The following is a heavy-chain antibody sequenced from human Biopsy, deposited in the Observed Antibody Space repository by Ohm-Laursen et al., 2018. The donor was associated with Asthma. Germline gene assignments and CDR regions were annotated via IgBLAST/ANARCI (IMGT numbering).Heavy chain of an antibody. Sequence: SDTLSLTCSVYGCYISSFYWSWLRQSPEKGLEWMGYVYWTGSTNYNPSLKSRITMSVDTSKNRMFLELTSVTAADTAIYYCVRAVRNEQWLAPFDYWGQGKPVTVSS. V-gene: IGHV4-59*07. CDR2: VYWTGST. CDR1: GCYISSFY. D-gene: IGHD6-19*01. J-gene: IGHJ4*02. CDR3: VRAVRNEQWLAPFDY.